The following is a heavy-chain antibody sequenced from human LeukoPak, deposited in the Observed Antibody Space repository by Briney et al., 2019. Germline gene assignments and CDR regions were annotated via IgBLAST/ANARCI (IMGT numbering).Heavy chain of an antibody. J-gene: IGHJ3*02. Sequence: GGSLGHSCAASGFTVSSNYMSWVRQAPGKGLEWVSVIYSGGSTYYADSVKGRFTISRDNSKNTLYLQMNSLRAEDTAVYYCARISGWEHAFDIWGQGTMVTVSS. D-gene: IGHD6-19*01. CDR1: GFTVSSNY. V-gene: IGHV3-53*01. CDR3: ARISGWEHAFDI. CDR2: IYSGGST.